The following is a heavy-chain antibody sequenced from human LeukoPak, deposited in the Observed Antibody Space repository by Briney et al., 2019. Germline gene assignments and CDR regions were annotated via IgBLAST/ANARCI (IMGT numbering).Heavy chain of an antibody. CDR3: ARGDQIAAAGRNWYFDL. CDR1: GYTFTSYG. V-gene: IGHV1-18*01. J-gene: IGHJ2*01. D-gene: IGHD6-13*01. CDR2: ISAYNGNT. Sequence: GASVKVSCKASGYTFTSYGISWVRQAPGQGLEWMGWISAYNGNTNYAQKLQGRVTMTTDTSTSTVYMELSSLRSEDTAVYYCARGDQIAAAGRNWYFDLWGRGTLVTVSS.